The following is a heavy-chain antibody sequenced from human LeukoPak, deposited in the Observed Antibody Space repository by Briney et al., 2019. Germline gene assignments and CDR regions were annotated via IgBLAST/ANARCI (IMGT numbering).Heavy chain of an antibody. V-gene: IGHV1-8*01. CDR1: GYTFTSYD. J-gene: IGHJ3*02. CDR3: ARGLKSYYDSSGYYAFDI. Sequence: ASVKVSCKASGYTFTSYDINWVRQATGQGLEWMGWMNPNSGNTGYAQKFQGRGTMTSNPSISTAYMELSSLRSEDTAVYYCARGLKSYYDSSGYYAFDIWGQGTMVTVSS. D-gene: IGHD3-22*01. CDR2: MNPNSGNT.